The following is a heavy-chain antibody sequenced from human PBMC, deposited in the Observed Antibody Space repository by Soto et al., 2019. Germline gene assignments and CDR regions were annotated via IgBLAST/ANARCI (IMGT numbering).Heavy chain of an antibody. J-gene: IGHJ5*02. V-gene: IGHV4-4*07. CDR3: ARGYYDTRAYYIGLSWFDP. Sequence: SDTLSLTCTVSGGSISSYYWSWIRQPAGKGLEWIGRIYTSGSTNYNPSLKSRVTMSVDTSKNQFSLKLSSVTAADTAVYYCARGYYDTRAYYIGLSWFDPWGQGTLVTVSS. CDR2: IYTSGST. D-gene: IGHD3-22*01. CDR1: GGSISSYY.